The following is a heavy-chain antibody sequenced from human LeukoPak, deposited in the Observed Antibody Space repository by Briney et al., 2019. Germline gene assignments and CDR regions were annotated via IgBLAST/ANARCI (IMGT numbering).Heavy chain of an antibody. D-gene: IGHD6-13*01. Sequence: GGSLRLSCAASGFTFSSYGMHWVRQAPGKGLEWVAVISYDGSNKYYADSVKGRFTISRDNSKNTLYLQMNSLRAEDTAVYYCAKGDRSSWYGVLFDYWGQGTLVTVSS. CDR3: AKGDRSSWYGVLFDY. CDR1: GFTFSSYG. V-gene: IGHV3-30*18. CDR2: ISYDGSNK. J-gene: IGHJ4*02.